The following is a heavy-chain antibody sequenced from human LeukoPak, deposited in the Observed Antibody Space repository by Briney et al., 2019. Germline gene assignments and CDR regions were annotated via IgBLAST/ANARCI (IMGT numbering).Heavy chain of an antibody. CDR2: IKQDGSEK. Sequence: GRSLRLSCAASGFTFSSYGMHWVRQAPGKGLEWVANIKQDGSEKYYVDSVKGRFTISRDNAKNSLYLQMNSLRAEDTAVYYCARGGYFFDYWGQGTLVTVSS. CDR1: GFTFSSYG. J-gene: IGHJ4*02. CDR3: ARGGYFFDY. V-gene: IGHV3-7*05.